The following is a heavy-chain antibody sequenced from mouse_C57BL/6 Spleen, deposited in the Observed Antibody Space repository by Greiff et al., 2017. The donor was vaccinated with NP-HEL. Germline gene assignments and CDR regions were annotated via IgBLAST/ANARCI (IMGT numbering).Heavy chain of an antibody. V-gene: IGHV5-17*01. CDR2: ISSGSSTI. Sequence: EVMLVESGGGLVKPGGSLKLSCAASGFTFSDYGMHWVRQAPEKGLEWVAYISSGSSTIYYADTVQGRFTISRDNAKNTLFLQMTSLRSEDTAMYYCARAIYYYGQCADWGQGTLVTVSA. J-gene: IGHJ3*01. CDR1: GFTFSDYG. CDR3: ARAIYYYGQCAD. D-gene: IGHD1-1*01.